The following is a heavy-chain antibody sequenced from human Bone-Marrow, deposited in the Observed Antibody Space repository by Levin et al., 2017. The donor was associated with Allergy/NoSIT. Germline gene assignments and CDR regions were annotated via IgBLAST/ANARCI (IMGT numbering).Heavy chain of an antibody. Sequence: ETLSLTCAASGFTFSGSTIHWVRQASGKGLEWIGRIRSKTYNYATAYSASVRGRFVISRDDSKSTAYLQMNSLKTEDTAIYFCAWFGEGDDYFDYWGQGTLVTVSS. J-gene: IGHJ4*02. V-gene: IGHV3-73*01. CDR3: AWFGEGDDYFDY. D-gene: IGHD3-10*01. CDR1: GFTFSGST. CDR2: IRSKTYNYAT.